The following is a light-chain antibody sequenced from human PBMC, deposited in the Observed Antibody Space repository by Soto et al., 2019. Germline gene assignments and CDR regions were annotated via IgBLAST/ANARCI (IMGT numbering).Light chain of an antibody. CDR1: QSVSSY. CDR2: DAI. Sequence: ETVLTQSPATLSLSPGERATLSCRASQSVSSYLAWYQQNPGQAPRLLIYDAINRATGIPARLSGSGSGTDFTLTIGSLEREDCGVSYCQQRLDWPLPVGGGARVEI. CDR3: QQRLDWPLP. V-gene: IGKV3-11*01. J-gene: IGKJ4*01.